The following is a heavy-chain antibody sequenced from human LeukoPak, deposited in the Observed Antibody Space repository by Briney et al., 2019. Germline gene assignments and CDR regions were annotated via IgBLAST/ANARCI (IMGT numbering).Heavy chain of an antibody. V-gene: IGHV4-39*07. CDR1: SDSISSSSYY. D-gene: IGHD6-13*01. Sequence: SETLSLTCTESSDSISSSSYYWGWIRQPPGKGLEWIGNIYYSGLTYYNPSLKSRVSLSVDTSKNQFSLKLHSVTAADTAVYYCARAPSTSWNIDYWGQGILVTVSS. CDR2: IYYSGLT. CDR3: ARAPSTSWNIDY. J-gene: IGHJ4*02.